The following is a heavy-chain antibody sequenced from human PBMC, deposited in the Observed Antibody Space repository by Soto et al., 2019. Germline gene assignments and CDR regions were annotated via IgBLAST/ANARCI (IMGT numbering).Heavy chain of an antibody. CDR2: IIPIFGTA. Sequence: SVKVSCKASGGTFSSYAISWVRQAPGQGLEWMGGIIPIFGTANYAQKFQGRVTITADESTSTAYMELSSLRSEDTAVYYCAREGSGYYLSPGYAFDIWGPGTMVTVSS. V-gene: IGHV1-69*13. CDR3: AREGSGYYLSPGYAFDI. D-gene: IGHD3-22*01. J-gene: IGHJ3*02. CDR1: GGTFSSYA.